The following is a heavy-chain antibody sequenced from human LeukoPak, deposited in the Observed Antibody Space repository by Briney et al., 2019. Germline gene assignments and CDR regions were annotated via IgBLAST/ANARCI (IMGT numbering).Heavy chain of an antibody. CDR2: IGTLADT. CDR1: GFIFRKYD. J-gene: IGHJ3*01. Sequence: PGGSLRLSCAASGFIFRKYDMHWVRQIIGGGLEWVSGIGTLADTFYSDSAKGRFTISRNNGRNSLYLQMNNLRANDTAIYYCVRDQTIDSRPCPRDPFDVWGQGTIVTVSS. D-gene: IGHD6-6*01. V-gene: IGHV3-13*01. CDR3: VRDQTIDSRPCPRDPFDV.